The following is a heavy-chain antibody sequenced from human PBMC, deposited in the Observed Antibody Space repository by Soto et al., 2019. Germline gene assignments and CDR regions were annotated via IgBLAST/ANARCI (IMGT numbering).Heavy chain of an antibody. CDR1: VVSISSGGYY. J-gene: IGHJ4*02. CDR3: ATYSSSWIGMVEY. CDR2: IYYSGST. V-gene: IGHV4-31*03. D-gene: IGHD6-13*01. Sequence: SETLSLTCTFSVVSISSGGYYCSWIRQHPWKGLEWIGYIYYSGSTYYNPSLKSRVTISVDTSKNQFSLKLSSVTAADTAVYYCATYSSSWIGMVEYWGQGTLVNVSS.